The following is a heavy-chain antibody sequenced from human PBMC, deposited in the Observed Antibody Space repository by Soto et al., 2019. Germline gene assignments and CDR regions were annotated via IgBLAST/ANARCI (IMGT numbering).Heavy chain of an antibody. J-gene: IGHJ4*02. V-gene: IGHV1-46*03. D-gene: IGHD6-6*01. CDR1: GYTFTSYY. CDR2: INPSGGST. CDR3: AREVRAARANRFDY. Sequence: ASVKVSCKASGYTFTSYYMHWVRQTTGQGLEWMGIINPSGGSTSYAQRFQGRVTMTRDTSTSTLYMELSSLRSEDTAVYYCAREVRAARANRFDYWGQGTLVTSPQ.